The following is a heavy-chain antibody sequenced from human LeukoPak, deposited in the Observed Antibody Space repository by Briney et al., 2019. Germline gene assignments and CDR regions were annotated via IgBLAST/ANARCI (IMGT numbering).Heavy chain of an antibody. Sequence: GGSLRLSCAASGFTSSSYWMNWVRQAPGKGLEWVANINQDGSAQRYVDSVKGRFTFSRDNAMNSLFLQMNNLRAEDTAVYYCARDVHGGAFDYWGQGTLVTVSS. CDR3: ARDVHGGAFDY. CDR1: GFTSSSYW. D-gene: IGHD4-23*01. CDR2: INQDGSAQ. V-gene: IGHV3-7*01. J-gene: IGHJ4*02.